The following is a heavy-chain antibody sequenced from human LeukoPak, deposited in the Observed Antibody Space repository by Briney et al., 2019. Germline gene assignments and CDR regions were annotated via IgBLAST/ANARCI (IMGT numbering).Heavy chain of an antibody. Sequence: ASVKVSCKASGYTFIDYFIHWVRQAPGQGLEWMGRINPGSAGTSLAQSFQDSVTVTSDTSIGTAYMELRGLTSDDTAVYYCARDLSSPDHWELDHWGQGTLVTVSS. CDR2: INPGSAGT. D-gene: IGHD2/OR15-2a*01. J-gene: IGHJ4*02. CDR1: GYTFIDYF. CDR3: ARDLSSPDHWELDH. V-gene: IGHV1-2*06.